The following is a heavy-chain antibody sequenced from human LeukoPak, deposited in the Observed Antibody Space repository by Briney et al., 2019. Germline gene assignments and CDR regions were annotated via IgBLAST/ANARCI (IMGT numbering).Heavy chain of an antibody. CDR3: ARGGGDMWANWYFDL. D-gene: IGHD2-21*02. Sequence: SVKVSCKASGGTFSSYAISWVRQAPGQGLEWMGGIIPIFGTANYAQKFQGRVTITTDESTSTAYMELSSLRSEDTAVYYRARGGGDMWANWYFDLWGRGTLVTVSS. CDR1: GGTFSSYA. CDR2: IIPIFGTA. J-gene: IGHJ2*01. V-gene: IGHV1-69*05.